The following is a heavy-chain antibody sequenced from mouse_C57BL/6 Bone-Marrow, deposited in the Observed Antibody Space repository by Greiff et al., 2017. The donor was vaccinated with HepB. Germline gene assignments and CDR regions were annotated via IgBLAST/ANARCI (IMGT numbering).Heavy chain of an antibody. J-gene: IGHJ4*01. CDR2: ISSGGSRT. D-gene: IGHD2-10*02. CDR1: GFTFSSFG. V-gene: IGHV5-17*02. CDR3: AKYGNYVGYGKDY. Sequence: EVQGVESGGGLVQPGGSRKLSCAASGFTFSSFGMHWVRQAPEKGLEWVAYISSGGSRTYYADTVKGRFTISRDTPKNTLFLQMTSLRSEDTAMYYCAKYGNYVGYGKDYWGQGTSVTVSS.